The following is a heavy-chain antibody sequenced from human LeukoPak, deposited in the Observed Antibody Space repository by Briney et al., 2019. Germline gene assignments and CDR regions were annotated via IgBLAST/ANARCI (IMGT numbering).Heavy chain of an antibody. CDR2: ISGSGGST. CDR1: GFTFSSYA. CDR3: ASLLAYCGGDCYRGIDY. V-gene: IGHV3-23*01. Sequence: GGSLRLSCAASGFTFSSYAMSWVRQAPGKGLEWVSAISGSGGSTYYADSVKGRFTISRDNSKNTLYLQMNSLRAEDTAVYYCASLLAYCGGDCYRGIDYWGQGTLVTVSS. J-gene: IGHJ4*02. D-gene: IGHD2-21*02.